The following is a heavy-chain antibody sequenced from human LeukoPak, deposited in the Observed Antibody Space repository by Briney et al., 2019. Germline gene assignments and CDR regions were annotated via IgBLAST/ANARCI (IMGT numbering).Heavy chain of an antibody. CDR3: ALTMITDYFDY. Sequence: GAPVKVSCKASGYTFTGYYMHWVRQAPGQGLEWMGRINPNSGGTNYAQKFQGRVTMTRDTSISTAYMELSRLRSDDTAVYYCALTMITDYFDYWGQGTLVTVSS. CDR1: GYTFTGYY. V-gene: IGHV1-2*06. D-gene: IGHD3-22*01. J-gene: IGHJ4*02. CDR2: INPNSGGT.